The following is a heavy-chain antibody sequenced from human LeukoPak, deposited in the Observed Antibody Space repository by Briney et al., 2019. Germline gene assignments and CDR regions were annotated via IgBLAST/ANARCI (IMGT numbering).Heavy chain of an antibody. CDR1: GFTFSSYS. Sequence: GGSLRLSCAASGFTFSSYSMNWVRQAPGKGLEWVSSISSSSSYIYYADSVKGRFTISRDNAKNSLYLQMNSLRAEDTAVYYWAREAYDILTGYYPGYFDLWGRGTLVTVSS. J-gene: IGHJ2*01. V-gene: IGHV3-21*01. D-gene: IGHD3-9*01. CDR3: AREAYDILTGYYPGYFDL. CDR2: ISSSSSYI.